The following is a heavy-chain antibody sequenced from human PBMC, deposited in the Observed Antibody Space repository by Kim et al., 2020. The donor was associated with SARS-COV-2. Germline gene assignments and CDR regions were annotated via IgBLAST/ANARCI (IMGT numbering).Heavy chain of an antibody. CDR3: VRGSRDY. Sequence: DGSEKYYVDSERGRFTSSRDNAKNSLYLQMNGLRAEDTAMYYCVRGSRDYWGQGTLVTVSS. J-gene: IGHJ4*02. V-gene: IGHV3-7*01. D-gene: IGHD3-10*01. CDR2: DGSEK.